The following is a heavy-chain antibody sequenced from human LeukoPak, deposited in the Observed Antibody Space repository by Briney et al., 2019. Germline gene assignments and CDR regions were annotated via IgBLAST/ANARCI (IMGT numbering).Heavy chain of an antibody. CDR1: GFTFSDYY. J-gene: IGHJ4*02. CDR2: ISSSGSYT. D-gene: IGHD2-21*02. CDR3: ARAGPGDVWDY. Sequence: GGSLRLSCAASGFTFSDYYMSWIRQAPGKGLEWISFISSSGSYTAHADSVKGQFTISRDNAKNSLFLQMNSLRAEDTAVYYCARAGPGDVWDYWGQGTLVTVSS. V-gene: IGHV3-11*06.